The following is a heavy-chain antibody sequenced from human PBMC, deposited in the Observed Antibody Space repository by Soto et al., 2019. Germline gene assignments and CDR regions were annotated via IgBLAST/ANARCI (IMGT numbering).Heavy chain of an antibody. CDR1: GGSFSNIG. V-gene: IGHV1-69*13. CDR3: ARHTPLVVDLFDP. Sequence: VASVKVSCKVSGGSFSNIGINWVRQAPGQGLEWMGGIVPMFGSASYAQKFQGRVTITADESTSTSYMEVSGLTSDDTAVYYCARHTPLVVDLFDPWGQGTLVTVSS. CDR2: IVPMFGSA. D-gene: IGHD2-15*01. J-gene: IGHJ5*02.